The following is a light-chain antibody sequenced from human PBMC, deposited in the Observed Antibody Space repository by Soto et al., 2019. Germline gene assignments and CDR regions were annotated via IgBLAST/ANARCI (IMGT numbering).Light chain of an antibody. CDR3: SSYTVSAAPYV. J-gene: IGLJ1*01. CDR1: SSDVDNGYDS. V-gene: IGLV2-14*01. CDR2: EVT. Sequence: SQPGSVCGSPGQAITISCTGTSSDVDNGYDSVSWYQQHPGKAPKLILYEVTNRPSGVSSRFSGSKSGNTASLTISGLQAEDEADYHCSSYTVSAAPYVFGTGTKVTAL.